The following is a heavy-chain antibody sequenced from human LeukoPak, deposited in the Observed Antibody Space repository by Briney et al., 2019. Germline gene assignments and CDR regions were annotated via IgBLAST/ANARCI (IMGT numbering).Heavy chain of an antibody. J-gene: IGHJ4*02. CDR2: ISQSGNS. CDR3: ARDQVDYTIPDHFDS. D-gene: IGHD2-2*02. Sequence: SETLSLTCAVSGDSITSSSCNWSWIRQPPGKGLEWIGYISQSGNSYFTPSLNSRATISVDKSKNSFSLNLNFVAAADTAVYYCARDQVDYTIPDHFDSWGKGILVIVSS. CDR1: GDSITSSSCN. V-gene: IGHV4-30-2*01.